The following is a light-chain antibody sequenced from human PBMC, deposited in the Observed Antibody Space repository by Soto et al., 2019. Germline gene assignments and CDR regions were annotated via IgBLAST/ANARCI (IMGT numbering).Light chain of an antibody. CDR3: SSYTSSSTLV. J-gene: IGLJ3*02. CDR1: SSDVGGYNY. V-gene: IGLV2-14*01. CDR2: DVS. Sequence: QSALTQPASVSGSPGQSITISCTGTSSDVGGYNYVSWFQQHPGKAPKLMIYDVSNRTSGVYNRFSGSKSGNTASLTISGLQDEDEADYYCSSYTSSSTLVFGGGTQLTVL.